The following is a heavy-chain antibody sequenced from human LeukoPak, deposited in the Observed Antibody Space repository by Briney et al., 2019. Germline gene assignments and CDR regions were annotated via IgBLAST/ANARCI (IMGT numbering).Heavy chain of an antibody. D-gene: IGHD3-22*01. J-gene: IGHJ3*02. CDR1: GFTFSSYE. CDR2: ISSSSSTI. Sequence: GGSLRLSCAASGFTFSSYEMNWVRQAPGKGLEWVSYISSSSSTIYYADSVKGRFTISRDNAKNSLYLQMNSLRAEDTAVYYCARSPWGKYYYDSSGYMGAFDIWGQGTMVTVSS. CDR3: ARSPWGKYYYDSSGYMGAFDI. V-gene: IGHV3-48*01.